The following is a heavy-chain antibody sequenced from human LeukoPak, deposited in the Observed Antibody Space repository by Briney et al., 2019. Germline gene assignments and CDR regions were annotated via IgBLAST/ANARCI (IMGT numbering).Heavy chain of an antibody. Sequence: GASVKVSCKASGYTFTSYYMHWVRQAPGQGLEWMGIINPSCGSTSYAQKFQGRVTMTRDTSTSTVYMELSSLRSEDTAVYYCARDRGRRDSSGYYRYLYWGQGTLVTVSS. CDR2: INPSCGST. J-gene: IGHJ4*02. V-gene: IGHV1-46*03. CDR1: GYTFTSYY. CDR3: ARDRGRRDSSGYYRYLY. D-gene: IGHD3-22*01.